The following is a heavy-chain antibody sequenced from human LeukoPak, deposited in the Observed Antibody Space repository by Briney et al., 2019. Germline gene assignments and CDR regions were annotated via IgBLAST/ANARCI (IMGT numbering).Heavy chain of an antibody. CDR2: INRSGST. J-gene: IGHJ4*02. CDR3: ARGPNPFVRGVIRAWNY. V-gene: IGHV4-34*01. CDR1: GGSFSGYY. D-gene: IGHD3-10*01. Sequence: PSETLSLTCAVYGGSFSGYYWSWIRQPPGKGLEWIGEINRSGSTNYNPSLKSRVTISVDTSKNQFSLKLSSVTAADTAVYYCARGPNPFVRGVIRAWNYWGQGTLVTVSS.